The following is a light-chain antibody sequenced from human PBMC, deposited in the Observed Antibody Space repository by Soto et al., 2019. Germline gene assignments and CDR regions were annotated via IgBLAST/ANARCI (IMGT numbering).Light chain of an antibody. Sequence: IRLTQSPSFLSASVGDRVTITCRASQGINSYVAWYQQKSGKAPKLLIYAASTLQSGVPSRFSGSGSGTEVTHTASNLQPEVCAIYHWHQLKSYPLTCGGGTKVVIK. CDR1: QGINSY. CDR3: HQLKSYPLT. J-gene: IGKJ4*01. CDR2: AAS. V-gene: IGKV1-9*01.